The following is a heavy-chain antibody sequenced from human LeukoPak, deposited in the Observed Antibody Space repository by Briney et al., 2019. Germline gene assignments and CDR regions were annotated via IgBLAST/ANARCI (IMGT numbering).Heavy chain of an antibody. CDR3: ARHLARPYYYYYMDV. CDR2: IYYSGST. J-gene: IGHJ6*03. Sequence: SSETLSLTCTVSGGSISSSSYYWGWIRQPPGKGLGWIGSIYYSGSTYYNPSLKSRVTISVDTSKNQFSLKLSSVTAADTAVYYCARHLARPYYYYYMDVWGKGTTVTVSS. V-gene: IGHV4-39*01. D-gene: IGHD6-6*01. CDR1: GGSISSSSYY.